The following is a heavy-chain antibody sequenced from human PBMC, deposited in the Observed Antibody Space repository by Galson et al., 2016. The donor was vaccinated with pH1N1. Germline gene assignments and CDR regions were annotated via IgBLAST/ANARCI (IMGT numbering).Heavy chain of an antibody. J-gene: IGHJ6*02. CDR2: INAGNGNT. Sequence: SVKVSCKASGYTLSRYYMHWLRQAPGQGLEWMGWINAGNGNTKYSQKFQVRVTITRDTSASTAYMELNSLRSEDTAVYYCARGGTLSDFWSNYYPYGMDVWGQGTTVTVSS. CDR1: GYTLSRYY. CDR3: ARGGTLSDFWSNYYPYGMDV. V-gene: IGHV1-3*01. D-gene: IGHD3-3*01.